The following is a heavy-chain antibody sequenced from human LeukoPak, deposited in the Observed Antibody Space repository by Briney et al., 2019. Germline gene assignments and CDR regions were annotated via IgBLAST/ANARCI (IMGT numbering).Heavy chain of an antibody. D-gene: IGHD3-9*01. CDR3: ARDYDILTGSPGDFDY. V-gene: IGHV1-18*01. J-gene: IGHJ4*02. CDR2: ISAYNGNT. CDR1: GYTFTSYG. Sequence: ASVKVSCKASGYTFTSYGISWVRQAPGQGLEWMGWISAYNGNTNYAQKLQGRVTMTTDTSTSTAYMGLRSLRSDDTAVYYCARDYDILTGSPGDFDYWGQGTLVTVSS.